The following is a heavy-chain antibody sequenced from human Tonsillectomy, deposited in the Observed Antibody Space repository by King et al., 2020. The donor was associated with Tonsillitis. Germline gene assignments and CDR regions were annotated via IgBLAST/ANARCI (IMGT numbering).Heavy chain of an antibody. D-gene: IGHD3-16*02. V-gene: IGHV3-21*01. J-gene: IGHJ4*02. CDR1: GLTFSSYS. Sequence: VQLVESGGGLVKPGGSLRLSCAASGLTFSSYSMNWVRQAPGKGLEWVSSIISSGTYLYYADSVKGRFTISRDNAKNSLFLQMNSLRAEDTAVYYCARSTYFEYVWGSYRQGPFDYWGQGTLVTVSS. CDR3: ARSTYFEYVWGSYRQGPFDY. CDR2: IISSGTYL.